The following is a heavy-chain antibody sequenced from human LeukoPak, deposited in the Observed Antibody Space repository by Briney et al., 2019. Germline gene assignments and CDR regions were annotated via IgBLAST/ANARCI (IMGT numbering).Heavy chain of an antibody. V-gene: IGHV1-46*01. CDR1: GYTFTSYY. CDR2: INPSGGST. D-gene: IGHD3-3*01. CDR3: ARDRLNVLRFSPPDDY. Sequence: ASVKVSCKASGYTFTSYYIHWVRQAPGQGLEWLGVINPSGGSTSYAQKFQGRVTMTRDTSTSTVYMELSSLRSEDTAVYYCARDRLNVLRFSPPDDYWGQGTLVTVSS. J-gene: IGHJ4*02.